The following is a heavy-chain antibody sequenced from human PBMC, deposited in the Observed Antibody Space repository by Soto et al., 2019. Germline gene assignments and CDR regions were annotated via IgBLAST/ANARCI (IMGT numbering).Heavy chain of an antibody. CDR1: GVSISSYY. CDR2: IYYSGST. V-gene: IGHV4-59*08. J-gene: IGHJ3*02. Sequence: SVTLSLTCTVSGVSISSYYWSWIRQPPGKGLEWIGYIYYSGSTNYNPSLKSRITISVDTSKNQFSLKLSSVTAADTAVYYCARGSSTSQKGAFDIWGQGTMVTVSS. CDR3: ARGSSTSQKGAFDI. D-gene: IGHD2-2*01.